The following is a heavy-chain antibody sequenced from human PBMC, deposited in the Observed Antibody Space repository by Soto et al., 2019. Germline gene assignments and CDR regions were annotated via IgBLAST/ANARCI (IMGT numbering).Heavy chain of an antibody. CDR2: ISAYNGNT. J-gene: IGHJ5*02. D-gene: IGHD4-4*01. V-gene: IGHV1-18*01. CDR3: ARLRDTTTPFDP. Sequence: ASVKVSCKASGYTFTSYGISWVRQAPGQGLEGMGWISAYNGNTNYAQKLQGRVTMTTGTYTSTAYVVLRSLRSDDTAVYYCARLRDTTTPFDPWGQGTLVTVSS. CDR1: GYTFTSYG.